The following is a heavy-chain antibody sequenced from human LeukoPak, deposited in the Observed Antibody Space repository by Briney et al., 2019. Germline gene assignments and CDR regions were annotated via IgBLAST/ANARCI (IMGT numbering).Heavy chain of an antibody. J-gene: IGHJ4*02. CDR1: GGSFSGYY. CDR2: INHSGST. CDR3: ARDSLVQDY. D-gene: IGHD6-13*01. Sequence: PSETLSLTCAVYGGSFSGYYWSWIRQPPGKGLEWIGEINHSGSTNYNPSLKSRVTISVDTSKNQFSLKLTSVTAADTAVYYCARDSLVQDYWGQGTLVTVSS. V-gene: IGHV4-34*01.